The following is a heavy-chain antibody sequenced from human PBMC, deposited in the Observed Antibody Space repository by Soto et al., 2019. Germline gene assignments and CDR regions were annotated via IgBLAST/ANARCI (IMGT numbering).Heavy chain of an antibody. Sequence: QVQLVESGGGVVQPGKSLRLSCAASRFIFSSFGMHWVRQAPGKGLEWVAFISYDGSNEYYADSVKGRFTLSRDNSKHTVYLQMSILRTEDTAVYYCAKVRVGLSYYHYYAMDLWGQGTTVTVSS. CDR1: RFIFSSFG. J-gene: IGHJ6*02. CDR3: AKVRVGLSYYHYYAMDL. CDR2: ISYDGSNE. V-gene: IGHV3-30*18. D-gene: IGHD1-26*01.